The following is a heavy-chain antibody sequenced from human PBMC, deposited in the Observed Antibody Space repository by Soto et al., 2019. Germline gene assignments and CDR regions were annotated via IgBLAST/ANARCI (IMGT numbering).Heavy chain of an antibody. CDR1: GGTFSSYA. J-gene: IGHJ6*02. Sequence: PSVKVSCKASGGTFSSYAISWVRQAPGQGLEWMGGIIPIFGTANYAQKFQGRVTITADKSTSTAYMELSSLRSEDTAVYYCARGGLRLGELSLYGLGYYYGMDVWGQGTTVTVSS. CDR2: IIPIFGTA. D-gene: IGHD3-16*02. V-gene: IGHV1-69*06. CDR3: ARGGLRLGELSLYGLGYYYGMDV.